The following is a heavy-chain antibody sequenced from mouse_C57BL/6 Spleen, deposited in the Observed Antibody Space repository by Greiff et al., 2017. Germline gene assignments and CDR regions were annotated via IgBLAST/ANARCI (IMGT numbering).Heavy chain of an antibody. D-gene: IGHD2-1*01. CDR3: ARGGGNYLWFAY. J-gene: IGHJ3*01. Sequence: DVKLVESGPGLVKPSQSLSLTCSVTGYSITSGYYWNWIRQFPGNKLEWMGYISYDGSNNYNPSLKNRISITRDTSKNQFFLKLNSVTTEDTATYYCARGGGNYLWFAYWGQGTLVTVSA. V-gene: IGHV3-6*01. CDR2: ISYDGSN. CDR1: GYSITSGYY.